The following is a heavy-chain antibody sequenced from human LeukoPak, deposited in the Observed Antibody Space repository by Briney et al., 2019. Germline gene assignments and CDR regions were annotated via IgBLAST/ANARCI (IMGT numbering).Heavy chain of an antibody. CDR1: GFTFNNAW. D-gene: IGHD4-17*01. J-gene: IGHJ4*02. V-gene: IGHV3-15*01. Sequence: GGSLRLSCAASGFTFNNAWMTWVRHVPGKGLEWVGRIKSKNDGGTTDYAAPVKDRFTISRDDSKNTLYLQMNSLKTEDTALYYCATRPPPYGDFCLDVWGQGTLVTVSS. CDR3: ATRPPPYGDFCLDV. CDR2: IKSKNDGGTT.